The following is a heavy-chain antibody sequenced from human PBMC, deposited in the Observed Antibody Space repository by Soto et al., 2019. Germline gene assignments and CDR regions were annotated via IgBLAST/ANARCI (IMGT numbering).Heavy chain of an antibody. CDR1: GFNCSSYA. CDR2: ISATGGGT. Sequence: VGSLRLSGAASGFNCSSYAMSWVCPARGKGLEWVSLISATGGGTDYADSVKGRFTISRDNSDNTLYLQVHSLRAEDTAVYYCAKDRRAGGNSAFYFDFWGQGAQVTVSS. V-gene: IGHV3-23*01. D-gene: IGHD3-16*01. CDR3: AKDRRAGGNSAFYFDF. J-gene: IGHJ5*01.